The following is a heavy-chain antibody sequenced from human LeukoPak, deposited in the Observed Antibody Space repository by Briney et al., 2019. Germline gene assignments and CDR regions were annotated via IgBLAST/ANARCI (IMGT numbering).Heavy chain of an antibody. V-gene: IGHV4-34*01. Sequence: PSETLSLTCAVYGGSFSGYYWSWIRQPPGKGLEWIGEINHSGSTNYNPSLKSRVTISVDTSKNQFSLKLSSVTAADTAVYYCATNPYYCDSSGSDYWGQGTLVTVSS. CDR3: ATNPYYCDSSGSDY. CDR2: INHSGST. CDR1: GGSFSGYY. J-gene: IGHJ4*02. D-gene: IGHD3-22*01.